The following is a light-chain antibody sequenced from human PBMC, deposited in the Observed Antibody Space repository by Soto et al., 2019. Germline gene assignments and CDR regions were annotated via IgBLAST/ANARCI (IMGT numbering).Light chain of an antibody. CDR2: EDS. CDR1: SGSIASNY. V-gene: IGLV6-57*04. Sequence: NFMLTQPHSVSESPGKTVTSSFTRSSGSIASNYVQWYQQRPGSAPTPVIYEDSQRPSGVPDRFSGSIDSSSNSASLTISRLKTEDEADYYCQSFDISNVVFGGGTKLTVL. CDR3: QSFDISNVV. J-gene: IGLJ2*01.